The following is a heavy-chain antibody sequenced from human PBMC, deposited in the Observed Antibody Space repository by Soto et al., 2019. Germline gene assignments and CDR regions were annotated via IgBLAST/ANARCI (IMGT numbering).Heavy chain of an antibody. J-gene: IGHJ3*02. Sequence: GGSLRLSCAASGFTFSSYWMHWVRQAPGKGLVWVSRINSDGSSTSYADSVKGRFTISRDNAKNSLYLQMNSLRAEDTAVYYCASFYSNDAFDIWGQGTMVTVSS. D-gene: IGHD6-13*01. CDR2: INSDGSST. CDR3: ASFYSNDAFDI. CDR1: GFTFSSYW. V-gene: IGHV3-74*01.